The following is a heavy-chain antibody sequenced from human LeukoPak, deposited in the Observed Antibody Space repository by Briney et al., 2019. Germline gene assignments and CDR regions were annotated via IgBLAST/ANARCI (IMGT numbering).Heavy chain of an antibody. D-gene: IGHD6-13*01. CDR3: ARGIAAADPRGFVVYYYYYYMDV. Sequence: GASVKVSCKASGGTFSSYAISWVRQAPGQGLEWMGGIIPILGTANYAQKFQGRVTITADKSTSTAYMELSSLRSEDTAVYYCARGIAAADPRGFVVYYYYYYMDVWGKGTTVTVSS. V-gene: IGHV1-69*10. CDR2: IIPILGTA. CDR1: GGTFSSYA. J-gene: IGHJ6*03.